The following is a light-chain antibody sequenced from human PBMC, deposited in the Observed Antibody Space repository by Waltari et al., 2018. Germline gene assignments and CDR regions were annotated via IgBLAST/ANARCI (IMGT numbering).Light chain of an antibody. CDR2: EVS. Sequence: QSALTQPPSASGSPGQSVTISCTGTSRDIGAFNYVSWYQHHQGKAPKLIIYEVSKRPSGVPDRFSGSKSGNTASLTVSGLQAEDEAVFFCCSYTVPNNLIFGGGTKLTVL. CDR3: CSYTVPNNLI. CDR1: SRDIGAFNY. V-gene: IGLV2-8*01. J-gene: IGLJ2*01.